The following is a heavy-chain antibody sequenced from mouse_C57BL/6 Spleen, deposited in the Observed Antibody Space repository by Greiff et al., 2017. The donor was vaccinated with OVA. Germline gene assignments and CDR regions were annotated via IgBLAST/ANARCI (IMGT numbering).Heavy chain of an antibody. CDR1: GYTFTDYY. D-gene: IGHD1-2*01. CDR2: IGPGSGST. CDR3: ASDGYRWYFDD. Sequence: VQLQQSGAELVKPGASVKLSCKASGYTFTDYYINWVKQRPGQGLEWIGKIGPGSGSTSYNEKFKGKATLTADKSSSTAYMQLSSLTSEDSAVYCGASDGYRWYFDDWGQGTTLTVSS. J-gene: IGHJ2*01. V-gene: IGHV1-77*01.